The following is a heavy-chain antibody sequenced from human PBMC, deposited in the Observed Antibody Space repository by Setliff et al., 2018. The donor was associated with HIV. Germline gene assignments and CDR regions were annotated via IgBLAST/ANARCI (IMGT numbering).Heavy chain of an antibody. CDR2: INHSGST. CDR1: GGSLSDHY. D-gene: IGHD6-19*01. J-gene: IGHJ4*02. Sequence: PSETLSLTCAAYGGSLSDHYWSWIRQPPGKGLEWIGEINHSGSTNYNPSLRSRVSISVDTSKNQFSLRLSSVTAADTAVYYCARDPSSSGWSEGLYYFDSWGRGTLVTVSS. CDR3: ARDPSSSGWSEGLYYFDS. V-gene: IGHV4-34*01.